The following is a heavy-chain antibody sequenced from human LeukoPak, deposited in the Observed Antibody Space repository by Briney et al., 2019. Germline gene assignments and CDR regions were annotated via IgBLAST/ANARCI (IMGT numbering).Heavy chain of an antibody. CDR2: IGRTVTTT. J-gene: IGHJ3*02. CDR1: GFTFSRYD. V-gene: IGHV3-23*05. D-gene: IGHD2-2*01. CDR3: ARAGLFTSSGDSNDAFDM. Sequence: GGSLRLSCAASGFTFSRYDLSWVRQAPGKGLECVSTIGRTVTTTYYADSVKGRFTISRDNSKNTLYLQMNDLRADDTAVYYCARAGLFTSSGDSNDAFDMWGQGTMVTVSS.